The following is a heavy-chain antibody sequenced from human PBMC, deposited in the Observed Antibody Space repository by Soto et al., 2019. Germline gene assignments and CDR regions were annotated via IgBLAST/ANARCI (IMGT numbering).Heavy chain of an antibody. Sequence: SETLSLTCSVSGDSISNSRFYWAWIRQPPGEGLEWIGSIYHTGNAYYNPSLKSRVTIFVDTSKNQFSLKLTSVTAADTALYYCANDEFDIWGQGTMVTVSS. CDR2: IYHTGNA. CDR3: ANDEFDI. V-gene: IGHV4-39*01. J-gene: IGHJ3*02. CDR1: GDSISNSRFY.